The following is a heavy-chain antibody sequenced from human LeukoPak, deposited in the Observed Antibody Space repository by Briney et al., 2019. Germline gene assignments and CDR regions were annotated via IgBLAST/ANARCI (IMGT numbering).Heavy chain of an antibody. CDR2: INYSGSA. J-gene: IGHJ4*02. CDR1: GVSFSSYY. V-gene: IGHV4-34*01. CDR3: ARLIYYDSSGYLDY. D-gene: IGHD3-22*01. Sequence: PSETLSLTCAVYGVSFSSYYWSWIRQSPGKGREWIGKINYSGSANYNPSLKSRVTISVDMSKNQFSLKLSSVTAADTAVYHCARLIYYDSSGYLDYWGQGSLVTVSS.